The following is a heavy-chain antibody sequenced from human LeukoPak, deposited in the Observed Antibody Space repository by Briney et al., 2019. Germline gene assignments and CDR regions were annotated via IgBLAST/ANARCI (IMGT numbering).Heavy chain of an antibody. CDR2: INHSGRT. CDR1: GGSFSGYY. Sequence: AETLSLTCAVSGGSFSGYYWTWIRQSPGEGLEWIGEINHSGRTNYNPSLKSRVTISVDTSRNQFSLKLSSVTAAGTAVYYCARPLGYCSTSTCPQSWFDPWGQGTLVTVSS. J-gene: IGHJ5*02. CDR3: ARPLGYCSTSTCPQSWFDP. D-gene: IGHD2-2*01. V-gene: IGHV4-34*01.